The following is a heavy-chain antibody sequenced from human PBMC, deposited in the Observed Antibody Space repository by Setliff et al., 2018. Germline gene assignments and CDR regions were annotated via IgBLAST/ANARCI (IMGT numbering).Heavy chain of an antibody. CDR3: ARGQRYCSGGSCYYDMDV. Sequence: SETLSLTCTVSGGSISSYYCSWIRQPAGKGLEWIGRIYTSGSTNYNPSLKSRVTMSVDTSKNQFSLKLSSVTAADTAVYYCARGQRYCSGGSCYYDMDVWGKETTVTVSS. J-gene: IGHJ6*03. CDR1: GGSISSYY. CDR2: IYTSGST. D-gene: IGHD2-15*01. V-gene: IGHV4-4*07.